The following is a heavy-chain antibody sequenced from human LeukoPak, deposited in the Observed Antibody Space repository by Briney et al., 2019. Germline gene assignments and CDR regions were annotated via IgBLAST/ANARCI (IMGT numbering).Heavy chain of an antibody. CDR3: AKDRYGDYLRVFDY. CDR1: GFTFSSYG. J-gene: IGHJ4*02. Sequence: PGGSLRLSCAASGFTFSSYGMHWVRQAPGKGLEWVAVITYDGSDQYYADSVKGRFTISRDNSKNTLYLQMNSLRAEDTAVYYCAKDRYGDYLRVFDYWGQGTLVTVSS. V-gene: IGHV3-30*18. CDR2: ITYDGSDQ. D-gene: IGHD4-17*01.